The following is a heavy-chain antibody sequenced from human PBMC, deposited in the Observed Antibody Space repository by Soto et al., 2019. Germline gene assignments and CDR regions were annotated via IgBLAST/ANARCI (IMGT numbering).Heavy chain of an antibody. V-gene: IGHV1-2*02. J-gene: IGHJ4*02. CDR1: GYTFTGYY. D-gene: IGHD1-1*01. CDR3: ARGRTGTTSYFDY. Sequence: QVQLVQSGAEVKKPGASVKVSCKASGYTFTGYYLHWVRQAPGQGLEWMGWINPNSGGTNYAQKFQGRVNMTRDTSISTAYMELSRLRSYDTAVYYCARGRTGTTSYFDYWGQGTLVTVSS. CDR2: INPNSGGT.